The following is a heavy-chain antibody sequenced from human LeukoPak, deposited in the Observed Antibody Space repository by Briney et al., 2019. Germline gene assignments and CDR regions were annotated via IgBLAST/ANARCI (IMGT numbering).Heavy chain of an antibody. CDR3: ARSLMIVVVFDY. Sequence: PSETLSLTCTVSGGSISSSSYYWGWIRQPPGKGLEWIGSIYYSGSTYYNPSLKSRVTISVDTSKNQFSLKLSSVTAADTAVYYCARSLMIVVVFDYWGQGTLVTVSS. CDR1: GGSISSSSYY. J-gene: IGHJ4*02. D-gene: IGHD3-22*01. CDR2: IYYSGST. V-gene: IGHV4-39*07.